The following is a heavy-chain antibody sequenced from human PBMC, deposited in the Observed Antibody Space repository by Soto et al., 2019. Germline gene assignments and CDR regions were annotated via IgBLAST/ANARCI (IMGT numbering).Heavy chain of an antibody. Sequence: ASVKVSCKAAGYTLINYYIHWVRQAPGQGLEWMAIINPNGGNTNYAQKLQGRVTMTRDTSTSTAYMELRSLRSDDTAVYYCARDSTAMVAFDPWGQGTLVTVSS. J-gene: IGHJ5*02. D-gene: IGHD5-18*01. CDR3: ARDSTAMVAFDP. CDR2: INPNGGNT. V-gene: IGHV1-46*01. CDR1: GYTLINYY.